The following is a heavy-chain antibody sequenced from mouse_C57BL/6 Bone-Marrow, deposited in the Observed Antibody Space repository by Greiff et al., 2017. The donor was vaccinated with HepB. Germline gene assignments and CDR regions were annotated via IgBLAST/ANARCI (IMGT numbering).Heavy chain of an antibody. CDR3: ARTSITTVVAPYYFDY. D-gene: IGHD1-1*01. Sequence: VQLQESGPELVKPGASVKISCKASGYAFSSSWMNWVKQRPGKGLEWIGRIYPGDGDTNYNGKFKGKATLTADKSSSTAYMQLSSLTSEDSAVYFCARTSITTVVAPYYFDYWGQGTTLTVSS. V-gene: IGHV1-82*01. CDR2: IYPGDGDT. CDR1: GYAFSSSW. J-gene: IGHJ2*01.